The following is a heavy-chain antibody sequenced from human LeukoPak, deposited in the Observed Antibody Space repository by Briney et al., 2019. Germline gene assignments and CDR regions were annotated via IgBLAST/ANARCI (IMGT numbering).Heavy chain of an antibody. CDR2: ISASGGST. D-gene: IGHD3-3*01. CDR1: GFTFSSYA. CDR3: AKDRPLGVDFWSGYQGSHFDY. J-gene: IGHJ4*02. Sequence: GGSLRLSCAASGFTFSSYAMSWVRQAPGKGLQWVSSISASGGSTYYADSVKGRFTISRDNSKNTLYLQMNSLRAEDTAVYYCAKDRPLGVDFWSGYQGSHFDYWGQGTLVTVSS. V-gene: IGHV3-23*01.